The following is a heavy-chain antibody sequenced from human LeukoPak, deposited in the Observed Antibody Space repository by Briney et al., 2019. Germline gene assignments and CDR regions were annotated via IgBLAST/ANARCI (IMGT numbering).Heavy chain of an antibody. J-gene: IGHJ5*02. CDR3: ARVGSGWNDVRCNWFDP. CDR1: GGSISSGDYS. Sequence: SQTLSLTCAVSGGSISSGDYSWSWIRQPPGKGLEWIGYIFQSGSTYYNPSLKSRVTISVDRSKNQFSLKLSSVTAADTAVYYCARVGSGWNDVRCNWFDPWGQGTLVTVSS. V-gene: IGHV4-30-2*01. CDR2: IFQSGST. D-gene: IGHD1-1*01.